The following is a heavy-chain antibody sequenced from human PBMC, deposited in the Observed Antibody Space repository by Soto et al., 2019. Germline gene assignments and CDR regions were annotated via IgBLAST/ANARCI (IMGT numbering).Heavy chain of an antibody. CDR3: ARDLGYCTNGVCYTSGPTVDY. Sequence: QVQLVQSGAEVKKPGASVKVSCKASGYTFTGYYMHWVRQAPGQGLEWMGWINPNSGGTNYAQKFQGWVTMTRDTSLSTAYMELSRLRSDDTAVYYCARDLGYCTNGVCYTSGPTVDYWGQGTLVTVSS. CDR1: GYTFTGYY. J-gene: IGHJ4*02. CDR2: INPNSGGT. D-gene: IGHD2-8*01. V-gene: IGHV1-2*04.